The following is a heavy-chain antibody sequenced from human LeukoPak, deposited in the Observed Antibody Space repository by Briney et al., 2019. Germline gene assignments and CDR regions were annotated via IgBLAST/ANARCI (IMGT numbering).Heavy chain of an antibody. CDR2: IFHSGKS. D-gene: IGHD5-18*01. Sequence: PSETLSLTCSVSGYSISSGYYWDWIRQPPGKGLEWIASIFHSGKSYYNPSLESRVTISVDTSKNQISLKLRSVTAADTAVYYCARGRKYTSGYRVTELGSGYSDYWGQGTLVTVSS. CDR1: GYSISSGYY. V-gene: IGHV4-38-2*02. CDR3: ARGRKYTSGYRVTELGSGYSDY. J-gene: IGHJ4*02.